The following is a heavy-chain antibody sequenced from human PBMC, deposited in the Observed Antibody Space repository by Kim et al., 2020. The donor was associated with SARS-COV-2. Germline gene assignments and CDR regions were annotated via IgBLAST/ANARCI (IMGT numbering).Heavy chain of an antibody. J-gene: IGHJ6*02. CDR3: ARDHVYYYYYYGMDV. Sequence: SVKGRFTISRQNAKNSLYLQMNRLRTEDTAVYYCARDHVYYYYYYGMDVWGQGTTVTVSS. V-gene: IGHV3-11*06.